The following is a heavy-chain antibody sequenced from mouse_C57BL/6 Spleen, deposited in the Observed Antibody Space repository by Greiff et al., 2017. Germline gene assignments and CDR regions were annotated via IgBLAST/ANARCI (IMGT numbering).Heavy chain of an antibody. CDR2: ISSGGSYT. CDR1: GFTFSSYG. J-gene: IGHJ2*01. D-gene: IGHD2-5*01. CDR3: ARRNYSIDY. V-gene: IGHV5-6*01. Sequence: EVQGVESGGDLVKPGGSLKLSCAASGFTFSSYGMSWVRQTPDKRLEWVATISSGGSYTYYPDSVKGRFTIYRDNAKNTLYLQMSSLKSEDTAMYCCARRNYSIDYWGQGTTLTVSS.